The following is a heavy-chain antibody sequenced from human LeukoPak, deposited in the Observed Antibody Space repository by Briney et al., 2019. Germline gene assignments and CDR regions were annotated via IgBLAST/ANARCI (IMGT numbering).Heavy chain of an antibody. D-gene: IGHD6-13*01. V-gene: IGHV4-34*01. CDR1: GGSFSGYY. Sequence: PSETLSLTCAVYGGSFSGYYWSWIRQPSGKGLEWIGEINHSGSTNYNPSLKSRVTISVDTSKNQFSLKLSSVTAADTAVYYCARPYSSSWYSSCYFDYWGQGTLVTVSS. J-gene: IGHJ4*02. CDR2: INHSGST. CDR3: ARPYSSSWYSSCYFDY.